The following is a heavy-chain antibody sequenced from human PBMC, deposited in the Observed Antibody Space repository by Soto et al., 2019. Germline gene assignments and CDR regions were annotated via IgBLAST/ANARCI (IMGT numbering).Heavy chain of an antibody. CDR3: ARWFTYGNFDYFDY. V-gene: IGHV3-74*01. CDR2: INSGGGAT. CDR1: GFAFSTYW. Sequence: PGGSLRLSCAASGFAFSTYWMHWFRQAPGKGLMWVSRINSGGGATAYADSVKGRFTISRDNARNTLYRQVNGLRAEDTALYYCARWFTYGNFDYFDYWGQGTQVTVSS. J-gene: IGHJ4*02. D-gene: IGHD3-10*01.